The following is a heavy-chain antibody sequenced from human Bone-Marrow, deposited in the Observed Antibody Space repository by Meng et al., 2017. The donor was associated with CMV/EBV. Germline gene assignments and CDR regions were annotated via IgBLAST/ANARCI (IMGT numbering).Heavy chain of an antibody. J-gene: IGHJ3*02. Sequence: GESLKISCAASGFTVSSNYMSWVRQAPGKGLEWVSVIYSGGSTYYADSVKGRFTISRDNSKKPLYLQMNSLRAEDTAVYYCARASHYYYDSSGYAFDIWGQGTMVTVSS. CDR3: ARASHYYYDSSGYAFDI. CDR1: GFTVSSNY. CDR2: IYSGGST. D-gene: IGHD3-22*01. V-gene: IGHV3-66*02.